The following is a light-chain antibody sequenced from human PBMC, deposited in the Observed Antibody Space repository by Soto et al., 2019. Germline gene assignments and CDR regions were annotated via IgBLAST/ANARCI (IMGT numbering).Light chain of an antibody. CDR2: GAS. V-gene: IGKV3-20*01. CDR1: QSVSSSY. CDR3: QQYGRSPPYT. J-gene: IGKJ2*01. Sequence: EIVLTQSPGTLSLSPGERATLSCRASQSVSSSYLAWYQQKPGQPPRRLIHGASSMATGIPDRFSGSASGTYFTLTISRLEPEDFAVYYCQQYGRSPPYTFGQGTKLEIK.